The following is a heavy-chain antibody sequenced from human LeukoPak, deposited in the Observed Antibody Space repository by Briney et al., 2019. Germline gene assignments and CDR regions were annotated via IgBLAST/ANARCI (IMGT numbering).Heavy chain of an antibody. CDR3: ARGLFPRWFDP. Sequence: PSETLSLTCAVYGGSFSGYYWSWIRQPPEKGLEWIGEINHSGSTNYNPSLKSRVTISVDTSKNQFSLKLSSVTAAGTAVYYCARGLFPRWFDPWGQGTLVTVSS. CDR1: GGSFSGYY. V-gene: IGHV4-34*01. CDR2: INHSGST. J-gene: IGHJ5*02.